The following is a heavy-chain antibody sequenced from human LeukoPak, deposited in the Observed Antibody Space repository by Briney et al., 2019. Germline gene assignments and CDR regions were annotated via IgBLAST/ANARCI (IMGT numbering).Heavy chain of an antibody. V-gene: IGHV3-30*04. CDR2: ISYDGSNK. J-gene: IGHJ6*03. Sequence: GRSLRLSCAASGFTFSSYAMHWVRQAPGKGLEWVAVISYDGSNKYYADSVKGRFTISRDNSKNTLYLQMNSLRAEDTAVYYCARAVRAQYWEYYYYYMDVWGKGTTVTVSS. CDR3: ARAVRAQYWEYYYYYMDV. D-gene: IGHD1-26*01. CDR1: GFTFSSYA.